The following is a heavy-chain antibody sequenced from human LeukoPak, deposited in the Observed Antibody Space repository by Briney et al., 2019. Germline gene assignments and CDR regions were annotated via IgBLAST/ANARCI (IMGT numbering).Heavy chain of an antibody. CDR2: IRSKAYGGTT. CDR1: GFTFGDYA. D-gene: IGHD6-19*01. V-gene: IGHV3-49*04. CDR3: TRVRQWPYEWYFDY. J-gene: IGHJ4*02. Sequence: PGGSLRLSCTASGFTFGDYAMSWVRQAPGKGLEWVGFIRSKAYGGTTEYAASVKGRFTISRDDSKSIAYLQMNSLKTEDTAVYYCTRVRQWPYEWYFDYWGQGTLVTVSS.